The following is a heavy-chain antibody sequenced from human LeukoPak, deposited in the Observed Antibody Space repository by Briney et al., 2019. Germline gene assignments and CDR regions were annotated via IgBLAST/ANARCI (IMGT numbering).Heavy chain of an antibody. Sequence: GGSLRLSCAASGFTFSGYGLHWVRQAPGKGLEWVAVIWYDGSNKYYADSVKGRFTISRDNSKNTLYLQMNSLRAEDTAVYYCAKERTVTSQFDYWGQGTLVTVTP. CDR3: AKERTVTSQFDY. D-gene: IGHD4-17*01. CDR1: GFTFSGYG. CDR2: IWYDGSNK. V-gene: IGHV3-33*06. J-gene: IGHJ4*02.